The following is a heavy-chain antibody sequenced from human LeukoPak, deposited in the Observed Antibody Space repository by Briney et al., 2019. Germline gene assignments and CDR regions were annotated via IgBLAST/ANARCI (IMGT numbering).Heavy chain of an antibody. J-gene: IGHJ4*02. CDR2: IFPGDSDT. CDR1: EYSFATYW. CDR3: ASEYCSGGNCYFDY. V-gene: IGHV5-51*01. Sequence: GESLKISCKGSEYSFATYWIGWVRQMPGQGLEWMGIIFPGDSDTRYSPSFQGQVTISADKSISTAYLQWSSLKASDTAIYYCASEYCSGGNCYFDYWGQGTLVSVSS. D-gene: IGHD2-15*01.